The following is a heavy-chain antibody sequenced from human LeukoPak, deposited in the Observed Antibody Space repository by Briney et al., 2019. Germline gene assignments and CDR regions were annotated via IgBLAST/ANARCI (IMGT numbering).Heavy chain of an antibody. CDR2: IWHSGTT. CDR1: GASIISNNW. D-gene: IGHD4-17*01. Sequence: SETLSLTCAVSGASIISNNWWSWVRQPSGKGLEWIGEIWHSGTTIYNPSLKSRVTISVDKSKNQFSLKLNSVTAADTAVYYCMGADYGGHWGQGTLVTVSS. V-gene: IGHV4-4*02. J-gene: IGHJ4*02. CDR3: MGADYGGH.